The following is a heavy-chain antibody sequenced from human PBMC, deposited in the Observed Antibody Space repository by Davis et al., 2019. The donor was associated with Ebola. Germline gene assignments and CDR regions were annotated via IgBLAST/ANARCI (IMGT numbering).Heavy chain of an antibody. Sequence: GGSLRLSCAASGFTFSRYWMSWVRQAPGKGLEWVANIKTDGTEGYYADSVKGRFTISRDNAKNSLFLQMNSLRAEDTAIYHCAKDLSTAYCGGDCGTPGGVDVWGQGTTVTVSS. D-gene: IGHD2-21*01. CDR2: IKTDGTEG. CDR1: GFTFSRYW. CDR3: AKDLSTAYCGGDCGTPGGVDV. V-gene: IGHV3-7*03. J-gene: IGHJ6*02.